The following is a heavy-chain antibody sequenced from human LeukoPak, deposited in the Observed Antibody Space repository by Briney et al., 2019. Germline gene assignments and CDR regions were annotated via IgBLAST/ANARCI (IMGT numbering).Heavy chain of an antibody. CDR2: FDPEDGET. V-gene: IGHV1-24*01. CDR1: GYTLTELS. J-gene: IGHJ2*01. D-gene: IGHD3-10*01. CDR3: ATDQYYYGSGSTAWYFDL. Sequence: EASVKVSCKVSGYTLTELSMHWVRQAPGKGLEWMGGFDPEDGETIYAQKFQGRVTMTEDTSTDTAYMELSSLRSEDTAVYYCATDQYYYGSGSTAWYFDLWGRGTLVTVSS.